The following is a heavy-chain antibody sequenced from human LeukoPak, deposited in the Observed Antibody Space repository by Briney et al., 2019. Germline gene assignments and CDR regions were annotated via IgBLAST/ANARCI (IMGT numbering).Heavy chain of an antibody. V-gene: IGHV3-7*01. Sequence: GGSLRLSCAASGFTFSNYWMSWVRQAPGKGLEWVANIKQDGSEKYYVDSVKGRFTISRDNAKNSLYLQMNSLRAEDTAVYYCARAPTKYYYDSSGYYSRGGLWGQGTLVTVSS. J-gene: IGHJ4*02. CDR1: GFTFSNYW. D-gene: IGHD3-22*01. CDR3: ARAPTKYYYDSSGYYSRGGL. CDR2: IKQDGSEK.